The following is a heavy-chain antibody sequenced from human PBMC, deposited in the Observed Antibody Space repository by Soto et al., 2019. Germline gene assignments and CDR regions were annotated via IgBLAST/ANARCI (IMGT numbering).Heavy chain of an antibody. V-gene: IGHV3-23*01. CDR1: GFTFSSYA. CDR3: AKAWYSSGWYDTYYYYGMDV. Sequence: PGGSLRLSCAASGFTFSSYAMSWVRQAPGKGLEWVSAISGSGGSTYYADSVKGRFTISRDNSKNTLYLQMNSLRAEDTAVYYCAKAWYSSGWYDTYYYYGMDVWGQGTTVTVSS. CDR2: ISGSGGST. J-gene: IGHJ6*02. D-gene: IGHD6-19*01.